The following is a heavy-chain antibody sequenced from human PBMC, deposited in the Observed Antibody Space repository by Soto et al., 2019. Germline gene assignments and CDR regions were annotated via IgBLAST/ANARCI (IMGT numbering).Heavy chain of an antibody. D-gene: IGHD2-21*01. CDR2: ISSSSSYI. V-gene: IGHV3-21*01. CDR1: GFTFSSYS. J-gene: IGHJ4*02. Sequence: GGSLRLSCAASGFTFSSYSMNWVRQAPGKGLEWVSSISSSSSYIYYADSVKGRFTISRDNAKNSLYLQMNSLRAEDTAVYYCAAAEGYSTPRRIDYWGQGTLVTVSS. CDR3: AAAEGYSTPRRIDY.